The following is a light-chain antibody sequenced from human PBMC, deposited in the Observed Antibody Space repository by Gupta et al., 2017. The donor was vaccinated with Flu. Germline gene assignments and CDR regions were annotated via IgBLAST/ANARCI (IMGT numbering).Light chain of an antibody. V-gene: IGKV1-39*01. J-gene: IGKJ1*01. CDR2: AAS. CDR3: QQADKSPMT. Sequence: PPSLSASVGDRVTITCRASQRIYEYVNWYQQKPGEAPRLLIYAASTLQSGVPSRFSGSGSGSDFTLTITRLQPEDFATYYCQQADKSPMTFGQGTTVDVK. CDR1: QRIYEY.